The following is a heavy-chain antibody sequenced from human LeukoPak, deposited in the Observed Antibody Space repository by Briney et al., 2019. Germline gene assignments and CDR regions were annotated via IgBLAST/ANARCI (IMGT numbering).Heavy chain of an antibody. D-gene: IGHD2-15*01. CDR3: ARGVVAATGYDY. Sequence: NPSETLSLTCTVSGASISTNYWSWIRQPPEKGLEWIGYVYYSGNTNYNPSLKSRVTISVDTLKNQFSLKMSSVTAADTATYYCARGVVAATGYDYWGQGTLVTVSS. J-gene: IGHJ4*02. V-gene: IGHV4-59*01. CDR1: GASISTNY. CDR2: VYYSGNT.